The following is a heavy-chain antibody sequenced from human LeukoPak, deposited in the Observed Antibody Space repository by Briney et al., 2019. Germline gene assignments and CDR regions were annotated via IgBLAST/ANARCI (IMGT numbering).Heavy chain of an antibody. CDR1: GGSISNDY. J-gene: IGHJ4*02. CDR3: ARSAPYYFDY. D-gene: IGHD6-25*01. CDR2: IYTSGST. V-gene: IGHV4-4*09. Sequence: SETLSLTCTVSGGSISNDYWSWIRQPPGKGLEWIGYIYTSGSTNYNPSLKSRVTISVDTSKNQFSLKLRSVTAADTAVYYCARSAPYYFDYWGQGTLVTVSS.